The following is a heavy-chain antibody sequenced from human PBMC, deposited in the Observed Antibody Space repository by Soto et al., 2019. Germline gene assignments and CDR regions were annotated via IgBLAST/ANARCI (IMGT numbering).Heavy chain of an antibody. CDR1: GFTFSSYA. CDR2: ISYDGSNK. V-gene: IGHV3-30-3*01. CDR3: ARVPKSSHDY. Sequence: QVQLVESGGGVVQPGRSLRLSCAASGFTFSSYAMHWVRQAPGKWLEWVAVISYDGSNKYYADSVKGRFTISRDNSKNTLYLQMNSLRAEDTAVYYCARVPKSSHDYWGQGTLVTVSS. J-gene: IGHJ4*02.